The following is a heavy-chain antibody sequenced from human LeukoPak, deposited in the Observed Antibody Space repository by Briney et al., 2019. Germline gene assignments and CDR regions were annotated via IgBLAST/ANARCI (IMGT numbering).Heavy chain of an antibody. D-gene: IGHD6-19*01. V-gene: IGHV1-69*13. Sequence: ASVKVSCKASGGTFSSYAIGWVRQAPGQGLEWMGGIIPIFGTANYAQKFQGRVTITADESTSTAYMELSNLRSEDTAVYYCAREVAYSSGWYQDYYYYMDVWGKGTTVTVSS. CDR3: AREVAYSSGWYQDYYYYMDV. CDR2: IIPIFGTA. CDR1: GGTFSSYA. J-gene: IGHJ6*03.